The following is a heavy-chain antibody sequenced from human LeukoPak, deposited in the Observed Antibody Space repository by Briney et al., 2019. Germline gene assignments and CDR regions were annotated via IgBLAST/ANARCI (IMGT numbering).Heavy chain of an antibody. D-gene: IGHD3-10*01. Sequence: PGGSLRLSCAASGFTFSSYWMHWVRQPPGKGLVWVSRINGDGSSTSYADSVKGRFTISRDNAKNTLYLQMNSLRAEDTAVYYCAGGSAMVRGDSWGQGTLVTVSS. CDR1: GFTFSSYW. CDR2: INGDGSST. J-gene: IGHJ4*02. CDR3: AGGSAMVRGDS. V-gene: IGHV3-74*01.